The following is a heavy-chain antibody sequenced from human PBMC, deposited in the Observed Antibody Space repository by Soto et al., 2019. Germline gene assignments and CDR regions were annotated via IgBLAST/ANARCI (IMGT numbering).Heavy chain of an antibody. CDR2: INHSGST. J-gene: IGHJ6*03. Sequence: LETLSLTWAVYGGSFIGYCWSWIRQPPGKGLEWIGEINHSGSTNYNPSLKSRVTISVDTSKNQFSLKLSSVTAADTAVYYCERFGDHYYYYYYMDVWGKGTTVNVSS. CDR3: ERFGDHYYYYYYMDV. V-gene: IGHV4-34*01. D-gene: IGHD4-17*01. CDR1: GGSFIGYC.